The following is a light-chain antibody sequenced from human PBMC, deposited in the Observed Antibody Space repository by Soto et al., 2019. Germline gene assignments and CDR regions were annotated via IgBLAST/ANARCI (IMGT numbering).Light chain of an antibody. CDR1: QDINKY. CDR3: QQYDNLPLS. Sequence: DTQMTQSPSSLSASVGERVTITCQASQDINKYLNWHQQKPGKAPNLLIYDASNLETGVPSRFSGSGSGTRFTFTISSLQPEDVATYYCQQYDNLPLSFGGGTKVEIK. CDR2: DAS. J-gene: IGKJ4*01. V-gene: IGKV1-33*01.